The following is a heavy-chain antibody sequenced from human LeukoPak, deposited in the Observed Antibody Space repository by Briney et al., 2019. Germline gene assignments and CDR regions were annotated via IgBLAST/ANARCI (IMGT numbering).Heavy chain of an antibody. V-gene: IGHV1-2*02. CDR2: INPNSGGT. CDR3: ARDPPYGGEFDY. Sequence: ASVKVSCKASGYTFTRYYMHWVRQAPGQGLEWMGWINPNSGGTNYAQKFQGRVTMTRDTSISTAYMELSRLRSDDTAVYYCARDPPYGGEFDYWGQGTLVTVSS. D-gene: IGHD4-23*01. J-gene: IGHJ4*02. CDR1: GYTFTRYY.